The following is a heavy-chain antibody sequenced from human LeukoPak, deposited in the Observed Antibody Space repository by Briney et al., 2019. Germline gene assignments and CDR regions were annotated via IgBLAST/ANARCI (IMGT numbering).Heavy chain of an antibody. CDR3: ARLLDNDSSGDPDTFDM. Sequence: PSETLSLTCSVSGGSISRHFWSWIRQPPRKGLEWIAFINYSGRTKYNPSLQSRVTISIDTSENIFSLRLPSVTAADTAVYYCARLLDNDSSGDPDTFDMWGQGTVVSVSS. D-gene: IGHD3-22*01. V-gene: IGHV4-59*11. J-gene: IGHJ3*02. CDR2: INYSGRT. CDR1: GGSISRHF.